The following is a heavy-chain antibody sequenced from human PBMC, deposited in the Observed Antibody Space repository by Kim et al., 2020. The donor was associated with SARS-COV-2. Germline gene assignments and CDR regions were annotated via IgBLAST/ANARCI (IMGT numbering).Heavy chain of an antibody. Sequence: SVKVSCKASGGTFSSYAISWVRQAPGQGLEWMGGIIPIFGTANYAQKFQGRVTITADESTSTAYMELSSLRSEDTAVYYCARVRLARKRRITIFGVVSFDGMDVWGQGTTVTVSS. V-gene: IGHV1-69*13. D-gene: IGHD3-3*01. CDR3: ARVRLARKRRITIFGVVSFDGMDV. J-gene: IGHJ6*02. CDR1: GGTFSSYA. CDR2: IIPIFGTA.